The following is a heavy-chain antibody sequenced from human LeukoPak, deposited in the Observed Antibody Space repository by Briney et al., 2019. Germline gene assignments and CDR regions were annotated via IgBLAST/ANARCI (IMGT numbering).Heavy chain of an antibody. CDR1: GGSISSYY. V-gene: IGHV4-59*01. D-gene: IGHD3-10*01. J-gene: IGHJ4*02. CDR3: ARVRGGFDY. CDR2: IYYSGST. Sequence: SETLSLTCTVSGGSISSYYWSWIRQPPGKGLEGIGYIYYSGSTNYNPSLKSRVTISVDTSKNQFSLKLSSVTAADTAVYYCARVRGGFDYWGQGTLVTVSS.